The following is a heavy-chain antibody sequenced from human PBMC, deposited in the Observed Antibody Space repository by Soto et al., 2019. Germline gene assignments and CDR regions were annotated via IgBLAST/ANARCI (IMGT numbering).Heavy chain of an antibody. CDR3: ASSSGYYYDAFDI. CDR1: GGSISSGGYS. J-gene: IGHJ3*02. Sequence: QLQLQESGSGLVKPSQTLSLTCAVSGGSISSGGYSWSWIRQPPGKGLEWIGYSYHSGSTYYNPSLKSRVTISVDRSKNQFSLKLSSVTAADTAVYYCASSSGYYYDAFDIWGQGTMVTVSS. V-gene: IGHV4-30-2*01. CDR2: SYHSGST. D-gene: IGHD3-22*01.